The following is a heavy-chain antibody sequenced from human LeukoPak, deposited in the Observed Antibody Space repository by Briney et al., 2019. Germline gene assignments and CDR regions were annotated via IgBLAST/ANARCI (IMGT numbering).Heavy chain of an antibody. CDR1: GFTFSNYG. CDR2: ISSSGRNI. J-gene: IGHJ5*02. V-gene: IGHV3-48*04. Sequence: PGRSLRLSCAASGFTFSNYGMHWVRQAPGKGLEWVSYISSSGRNIYYADSVKGRFTISRDNAKNSLDLQMNSLRAEDTGVYYCATITIFGVITPAWGQGTLVTVSS. CDR3: ATITIFGVITPA. D-gene: IGHD3-3*01.